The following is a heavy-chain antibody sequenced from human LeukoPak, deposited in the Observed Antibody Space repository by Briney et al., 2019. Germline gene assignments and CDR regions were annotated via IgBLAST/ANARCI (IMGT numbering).Heavy chain of an antibody. CDR3: ARDGTAAGLYFDL. D-gene: IGHD6-13*01. J-gene: IGHJ4*01. V-gene: IGHV3-7*01. Sequence: GGSLRLSCTASGLTFSTSGFNWVRQAPGKGLERVASIRQDGGEKSYVDSVKGRFTISRDNTIDSLYLQMSSLRAEDTAVYYCARDGTAAGLYFDLWGHGTLVTVSS. CDR2: IRQDGGEK. CDR1: GLTFSTSG.